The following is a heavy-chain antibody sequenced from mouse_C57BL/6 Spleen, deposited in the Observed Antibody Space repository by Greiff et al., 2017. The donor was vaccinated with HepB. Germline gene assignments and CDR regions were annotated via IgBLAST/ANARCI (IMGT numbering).Heavy chain of an antibody. CDR1: GYAFSSSW. V-gene: IGHV1-82*01. CDR2: IYPGDGDT. CDR3: ARELRS. Sequence: VQRVESGPELVKPGASVKISCKASGYAFSSSWMNWVKQRPGKGLEWIGRIYPGDGDTNYNGKFKGKATLTADKSSSTAYMQLSSLTSEDSAVYFCARELRSWGQGTSVTVSS. J-gene: IGHJ4*01. D-gene: IGHD1-1*01.